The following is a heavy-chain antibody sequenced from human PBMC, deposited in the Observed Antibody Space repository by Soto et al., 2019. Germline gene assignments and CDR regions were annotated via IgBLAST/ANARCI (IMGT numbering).Heavy chain of an antibody. D-gene: IGHD2-15*01. CDR1: GGSISSSSYY. J-gene: IGHJ4*02. CDR3: ARPVGRRYCSGGSCYPVFYFDY. Sequence: QLQLQESGPGLVKPSETLSLTCTVSGGSISSSSYYWGWIRQPPGKGLEWIGSIYYSGSTYYNPSLKSRVTISVDTSKNQFSLKLSSVTAADTAVYYCARPVGRRYCSGGSCYPVFYFDYWGQGTLVTVSS. CDR2: IYYSGST. V-gene: IGHV4-39*01.